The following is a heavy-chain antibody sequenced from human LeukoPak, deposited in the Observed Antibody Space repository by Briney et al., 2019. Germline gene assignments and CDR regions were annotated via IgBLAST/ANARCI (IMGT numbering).Heavy chain of an antibody. V-gene: IGHV4-30-4*01. J-gene: IGHJ3*02. CDR1: GGSFNSGDYY. CDR2: IYYTGST. D-gene: IGHD2-2*01. Sequence: SATLSLTCTVSGGSFNSGDYYWSWIRPPPGKGLEWIGYIYYTGSTYYNPSLKSRVTISVDTSKNQFSLKLSSVTAADTAVYYCARYCSSTRCYDLAFDIWGQGTMVTVSS. CDR3: ARYCSSTRCYDLAFDI.